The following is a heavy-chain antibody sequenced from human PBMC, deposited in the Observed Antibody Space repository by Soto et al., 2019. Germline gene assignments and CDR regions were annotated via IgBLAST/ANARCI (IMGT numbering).Heavy chain of an antibody. D-gene: IGHD3-16*02. J-gene: IGHJ4*02. CDR1: GFTVSSNY. Sequence: EVPLVESGGGLIQPGGSLRLSCAASGFTVSSNYMSWVRQAPGKGLERVSVIYSGGSTYYADSVKGRFTISRDNSKNTLYLQMNSLRAEDTAVYYCARAASVWGSYRLHWGQGTLVTVSS. V-gene: IGHV3-53*01. CDR3: ARAASVWGSYRLH. CDR2: IYSGGST.